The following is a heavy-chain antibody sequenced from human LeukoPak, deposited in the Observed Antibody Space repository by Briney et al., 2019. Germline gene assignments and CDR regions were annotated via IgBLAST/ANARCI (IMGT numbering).Heavy chain of an antibody. D-gene: IGHD1-26*01. Sequence: PSGTLSLTCAVSGGPIASNNWWSWVRQPPGKGLEWIGEIYHSGSTNYNPSLQSRVTISVDRSKNQFSLKLSSVTAADTAVYYCARIVGTTGVAYFDYWGQGTLVTVSS. CDR2: IYHSGST. CDR1: GGPIASNNW. V-gene: IGHV4-4*02. J-gene: IGHJ4*02. CDR3: ARIVGTTGVAYFDY.